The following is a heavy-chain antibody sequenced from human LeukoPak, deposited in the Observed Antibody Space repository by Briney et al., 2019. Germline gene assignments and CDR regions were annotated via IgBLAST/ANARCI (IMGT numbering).Heavy chain of an antibody. CDR1: GFTFSTYA. V-gene: IGHV3-23*01. CDR2: ITASGTST. CDR3: AKGGATITGDAFDI. J-gene: IGHJ3*02. Sequence: PGGSLRLSCAASGFTFSTYAMNWVRQAPGKGLEWVSGITASGTSTFYADSVKGRCTISRDNSKNTLYLRMDSLRPEDTAVYYCAKGGATITGDAFDIWGQGTMVTVSS. D-gene: IGHD5-24*01.